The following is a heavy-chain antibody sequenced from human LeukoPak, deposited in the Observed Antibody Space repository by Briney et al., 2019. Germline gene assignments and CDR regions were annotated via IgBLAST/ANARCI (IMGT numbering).Heavy chain of an antibody. D-gene: IGHD3-3*01. CDR3: ARDGDYDFWSGYYYYYYYMDV. CDR2: ITGGSTTI. J-gene: IGHJ6*03. Sequence: PGGSLRLSCAASGFTFRSYNMNWVRQAPGKGLEWVSYITGGSTTIYYADSVKGRFTISRDNAKNSLYLQMNSLRAEDTAVYYCARDGDYDFWSGYYYYYYYMDVWGKGTTVTVSS. CDR1: GFTFRSYN. V-gene: IGHV3-48*04.